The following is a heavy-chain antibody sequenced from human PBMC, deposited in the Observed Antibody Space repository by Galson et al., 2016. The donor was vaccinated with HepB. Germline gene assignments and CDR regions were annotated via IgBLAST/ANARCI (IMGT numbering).Heavy chain of an antibody. CDR3: ARVGVVVTSPLDY. Sequence: SVKVSCKASGYTFPCYGMSWVRQAPGQGLEWMGWIIAYNGKINYAQNFQGRVTMTTDTSTSTAYMELRSLRSDDTAVYYCARVGVVVTSPLDYWGQGTLVTVSS. D-gene: IGHD2-21*02. V-gene: IGHV1-18*01. CDR2: IIAYNGKI. CDR1: GYTFPCYG. J-gene: IGHJ4*02.